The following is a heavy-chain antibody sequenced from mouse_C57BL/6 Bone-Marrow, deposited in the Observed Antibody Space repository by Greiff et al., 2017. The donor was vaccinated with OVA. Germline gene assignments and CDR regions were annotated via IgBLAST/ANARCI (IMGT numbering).Heavy chain of an antibody. V-gene: IGHV6-3*01. CDR1: GFTFSNYW. J-gene: IGHJ4*01. D-gene: IGHD1-1*01. CDR2: IRLKSDNYAT. Sequence: EVKLMESGGGLVQPGGSMKLSCVASGFTFSNYWMNWVRQSPEKGLEWVAQIRLKSDNYATHYAESVKGRFTISRDDSKSSVYLQMNNLRAEDTGIYYCTRNYGVNYYAMDYWGQGTSVTVSS. CDR3: TRNYGVNYYAMDY.